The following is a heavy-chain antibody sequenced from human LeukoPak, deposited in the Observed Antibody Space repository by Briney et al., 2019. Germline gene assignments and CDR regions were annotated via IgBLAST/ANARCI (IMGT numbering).Heavy chain of an antibody. V-gene: IGHV4-39*01. Sequence: SETLSLTCSVSGGFMRLSSHYWGWIRQRPGKGLEWIGNIIYSGSANYSPSLKSRVTISVDTSKNQFSLKLSSVTAADTAVYYCARQGGGFWYFDLWGRGTLVTVSS. CDR1: GGFMRLSSHY. J-gene: IGHJ2*01. CDR2: IIYSGSA. D-gene: IGHD6-25*01. CDR3: ARQGGGFWYFDL.